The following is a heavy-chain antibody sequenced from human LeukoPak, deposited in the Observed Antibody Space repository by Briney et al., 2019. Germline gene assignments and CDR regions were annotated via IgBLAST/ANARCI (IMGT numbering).Heavy chain of an antibody. CDR2: NNHSGYN. J-gene: IGHJ4*02. CDR3: TRMTTGHDY. Sequence: SVTLSLTCAVSGLSFNDYYWSWVPQTPGKGREWIGENNHSGYNNDSPSLKSRVTLSIDPARKQFSLNLRSVTVADTGIYYCTRMTTGHDYWGQGTLVTVSS. D-gene: IGHD4-17*01. CDR1: GLSFNDYY. V-gene: IGHV4-34*01.